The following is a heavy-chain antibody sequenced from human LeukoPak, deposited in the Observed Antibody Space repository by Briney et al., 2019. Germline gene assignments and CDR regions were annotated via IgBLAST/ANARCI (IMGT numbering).Heavy chain of an antibody. CDR2: ISSSGSTI. V-gene: IGHV3-48*03. CDR3: AREGLDRGYFDY. D-gene: IGHD1-14*01. CDR1: GFTFSSYE. J-gene: IGHJ4*02. Sequence: GGSLRLSCAASGFTFSSYEMNWVRQAPGKGLEWVSYISSSGSTIYYADSVKGRFTISRDNAKNSLYLQMNSLRAEDTAVYYCAREGLDRGYFDYWGQGTLVTVSS.